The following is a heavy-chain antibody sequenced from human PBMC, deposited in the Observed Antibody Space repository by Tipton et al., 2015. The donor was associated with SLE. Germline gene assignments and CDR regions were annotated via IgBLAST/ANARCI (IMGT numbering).Heavy chain of an antibody. D-gene: IGHD2-21*02. CDR2: INHSGST. V-gene: IGHV4-34*01. J-gene: IGHJ4*02. Sequence: TLSLTCAVYGGSFSGYYWSWIRQPPGKGLEWIGEINHSGSTNYNPSLKSRVTISVDTSKNQFSLKVNSVTAADTAVYYCAGGSWYSIDYWGQGTLVTVSS. CDR1: GGSFSGYY. CDR3: AGGSWYSIDY.